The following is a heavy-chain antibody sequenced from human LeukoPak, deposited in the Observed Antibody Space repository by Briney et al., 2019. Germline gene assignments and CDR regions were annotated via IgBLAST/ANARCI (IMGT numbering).Heavy chain of an antibody. CDR3: ARDYTGSYYHYYMDV. CDR1: GGSISSGSYY. D-gene: IGHD2-8*02. V-gene: IGHV4-61*02. J-gene: IGHJ6*03. Sequence: SETLSLTCTVSGGSISSGSYYWRWIRQPAGKGLEWIGRIYTSGSTNYNPSLKSRVTISVDTSKNQFSLKLSSVTAADTAVYYCARDYTGSYYHYYMDVWGKGTTVTVSS. CDR2: IYTSGST.